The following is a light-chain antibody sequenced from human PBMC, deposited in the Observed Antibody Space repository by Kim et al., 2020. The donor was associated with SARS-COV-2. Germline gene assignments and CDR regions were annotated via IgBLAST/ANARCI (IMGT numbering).Light chain of an antibody. CDR3: SSRDSSGNHWV. CDR1: SLGGYY. V-gene: IGLV3-19*01. J-gene: IGLJ3*02. Sequence: AWGQTVRITCQGDSLGGYYASWCHQKPGQAPVLFIYGKNNRPSGVAVRFSGSSSGNTAALTITGGQAEDEADYYCSSRDSSGNHWVFGGGTQLTVL. CDR2: GKN.